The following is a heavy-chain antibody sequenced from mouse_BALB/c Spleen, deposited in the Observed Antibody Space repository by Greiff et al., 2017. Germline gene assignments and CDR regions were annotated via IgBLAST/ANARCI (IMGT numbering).Heavy chain of an antibody. CDR3: ARNRQGAMDY. J-gene: IGHJ4*01. V-gene: IGHV1-7*01. D-gene: IGHD6-1*01. CDR1: GYTFTSYW. CDR2: INPSTGYT. Sequence: VQLVESGAELAKPGASVKMSCKASGYTFTSYWMRWVKQRPGQGLEWIGYINPSTGYTEYNQKFKDKATLTADKSSSTAYMQLSSLTSEDSAVYYCARNRQGAMDYWGQGTSVTVSS.